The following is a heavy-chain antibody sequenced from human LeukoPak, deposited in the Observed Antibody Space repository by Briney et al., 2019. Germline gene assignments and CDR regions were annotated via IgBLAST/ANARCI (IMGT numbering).Heavy chain of an antibody. CDR1: GGPITSYY. D-gene: IGHD4/OR15-4a*01. V-gene: IGHV4-59*01. CDR2: TQNSGST. Sequence: SETLSLTCSVSGGPITSYYWSWIRQPPGKGPEWIGNTQNSGSTNYNPSLKSRVTISMDTSKNQFSLRVNSVTAADTAVYYCARGLWWSDYWGQGTLVTVSS. J-gene: IGHJ4*02. CDR3: ARGLWWSDY.